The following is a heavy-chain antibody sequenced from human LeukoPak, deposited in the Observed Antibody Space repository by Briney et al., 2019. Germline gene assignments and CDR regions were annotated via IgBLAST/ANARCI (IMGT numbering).Heavy chain of an antibody. J-gene: IGHJ4*02. CDR3: ARGPAAMEYYDFWSGYEYYFDY. D-gene: IGHD3-3*01. CDR1: GGSISSGGYY. V-gene: IGHV4-31*03. CDR2: IYYSGST. Sequence: SETLSLTCTVSGGSISSGGYYRSWIRQHPGKGLEWIGYIYYSGSTYYNPSLKSRVTISVDTSKNQFSLKLSSVTAADTAVYYCARGPAAMEYYDFWSGYEYYFDYWGQGTLVTVSS.